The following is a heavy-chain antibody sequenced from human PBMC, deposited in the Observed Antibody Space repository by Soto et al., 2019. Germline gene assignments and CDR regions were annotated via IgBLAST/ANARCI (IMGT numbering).Heavy chain of an antibody. Sequence: PGESLKISCKGSGYSFTSYWIGWVRQMPGKGLEWMGIIYPGDSDTRYSPSFQGQVTISADKSISTAYLQWSSLKASDTAMYYCVRLAVHYYYYMDVWGKGTTVTVSS. J-gene: IGHJ6*03. CDR3: VRLAVHYYYYMDV. CDR1: GYSFTSYW. V-gene: IGHV5-51*01. D-gene: IGHD3-10*01. CDR2: IYPGDSDT.